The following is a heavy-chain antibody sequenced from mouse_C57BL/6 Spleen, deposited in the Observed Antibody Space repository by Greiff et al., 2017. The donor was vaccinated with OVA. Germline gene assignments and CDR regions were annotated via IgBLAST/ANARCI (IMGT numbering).Heavy chain of an antibody. Sequence: VQLVESGPELVKPGASVKISCKASGYAFSSSWMNWVKQRPGKGLEWIGRIYPGDGDTNYNGKFKGKATLTADKSYSTAYMQLSSLTSGDSAVYFCARDYYGSGGGTWFAYWGQGTLVTVSA. J-gene: IGHJ3*01. CDR2: IYPGDGDT. V-gene: IGHV1-82*01. CDR1: GYAFSSSW. CDR3: ARDYYGSGGGTWFAY. D-gene: IGHD1-1*01.